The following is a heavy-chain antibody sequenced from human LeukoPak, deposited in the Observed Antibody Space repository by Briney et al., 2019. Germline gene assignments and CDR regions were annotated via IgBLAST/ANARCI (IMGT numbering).Heavy chain of an antibody. V-gene: IGHV3-13*04. D-gene: IGHD3-22*01. CDR1: GFTFSSYD. CDR3: ARGAYDSSGHYGMAFDY. Sequence: GGSLRLSCAASGFTFSSYDMHWVRQATGKGLEWVSTIGTAGDTYYPGSVRGRFTISRENAKNSLYLQMNSLRAGDTAVYYCARGAYDSSGHYGMAFDYWGQGNMVTVSS. J-gene: IGHJ4*02. CDR2: IGTAGDT.